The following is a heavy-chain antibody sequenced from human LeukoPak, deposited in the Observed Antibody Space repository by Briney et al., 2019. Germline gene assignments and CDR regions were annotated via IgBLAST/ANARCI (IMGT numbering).Heavy chain of an antibody. CDR2: INAGNGNT. CDR3: AIDRRTSQSPLFWNY. J-gene: IGHJ4*02. V-gene: IGHV1-3*01. Sequence: ASVKVSCKASGYTFTSYAMHWVRQAPGQRLEWMGWINAGNGNTKYSQKFQGRVTITRDTSASTAYMELSSLRSEDTAVYYCAIDRRTSQSPLFWNYWGQGTLVTVSS. CDR1: GYTFTSYA. D-gene: IGHD3-3*01.